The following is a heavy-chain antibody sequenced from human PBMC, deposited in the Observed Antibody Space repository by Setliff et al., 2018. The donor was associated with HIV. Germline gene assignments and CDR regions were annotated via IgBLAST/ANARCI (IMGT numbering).Heavy chain of an antibody. V-gene: IGHV4-34*01. CDR3: ARGKGGLVGPAEFDY. J-gene: IGHJ4*02. CDR1: GGSFSGYH. CDR2: INHTGNT. Sequence: PSETLSLTCAVYGGSFSGYHWNWIRQFPGKGLEWIGEINHTGNTQYNPSLKSQVTMSEETSKNQFSLKLKSVTAADTAIYFCARGKGGLVGPAEFDYWGPGTQVTVSS. D-gene: IGHD1-26*01.